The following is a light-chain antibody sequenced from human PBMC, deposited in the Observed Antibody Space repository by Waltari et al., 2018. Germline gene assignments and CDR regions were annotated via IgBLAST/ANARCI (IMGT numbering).Light chain of an antibody. CDR3: CSYAAIYTWV. V-gene: IGLV2-11*01. J-gene: IGLJ3*02. Sequence: QSALTQPRSVSGSPGQSVTISCTGTGSDIGNYNFLSWYQHHPGQAPKLMIYDVNKRPAGVPDRCSGSKAGNMASLTISGLQAEEEADYYCCSYAAIYTWVFGGGTKLTVL. CDR2: DVN. CDR1: GSDIGNYNF.